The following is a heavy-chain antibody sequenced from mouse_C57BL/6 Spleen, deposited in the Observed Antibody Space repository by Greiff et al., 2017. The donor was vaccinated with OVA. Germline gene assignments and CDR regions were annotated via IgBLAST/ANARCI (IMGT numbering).Heavy chain of an antibody. CDR2: IWSGGST. CDR1: GFSLTSYG. V-gene: IGHV2-2*01. CDR3: ARKDGGYYDYAMDY. Sequence: VQLQESGPGLVQPSQSLSITCTVSGFSLTSYGVHWVHQSPGKGLEWLGVIWSGGSTDYNAAFISRLSISKDNSKSQVFFKMNSLQADDTAIYYCARKDGGYYDYAMDYWGQGTSVTVSS. D-gene: IGHD2-3*01. J-gene: IGHJ4*01.